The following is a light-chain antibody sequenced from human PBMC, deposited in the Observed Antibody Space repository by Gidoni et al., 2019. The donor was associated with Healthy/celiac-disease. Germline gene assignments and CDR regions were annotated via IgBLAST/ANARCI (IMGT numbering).Light chain of an antibody. CDR1: SSDVGGYNY. V-gene: IGLV2-14*01. CDR3: SSYTSSSTRV. J-gene: IGLJ3*02. CDR2: EVR. Sequence: QSALTQHASVSGSPGQSITISCTGTSSDVGGYNYVSWYQQHPGKAPKLMIYEVRNRPSGVPDRFSGSKSGNTASLTISGLQAEDEADYYCSSYTSSSTRVFGGGTKLTVL.